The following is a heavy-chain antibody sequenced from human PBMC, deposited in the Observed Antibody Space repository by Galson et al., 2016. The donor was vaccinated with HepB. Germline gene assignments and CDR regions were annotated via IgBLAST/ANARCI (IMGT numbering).Heavy chain of an antibody. D-gene: IGHD2-8*01. CDR1: GDSVSSNSAG. CDR3: ARSYLMGRGFGW. V-gene: IGHV6-1*01. J-gene: IGHJ4*02. Sequence: CAISGDSVSSNSAGWNWIRQSPSGGLEWLGRTFYRSNWQNDYAESVKSRITINPDTSKNQFSLQLNSVTPEDTAVYHCARSYLMGRGFGWWGQGTLVTVSS. CDR2: TFYRSNWQN.